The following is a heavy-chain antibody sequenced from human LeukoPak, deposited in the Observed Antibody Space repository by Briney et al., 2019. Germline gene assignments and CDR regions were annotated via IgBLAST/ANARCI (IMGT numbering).Heavy chain of an antibody. D-gene: IGHD3-10*01. CDR1: GFSLSDYY. CDR3: ASDGSGSYYIS. Sequence: GGSLRLSCTASGFSLSDYYMSLIRQAPGKGLEWVSYISGSGRTIYYADSVKGRFTISRDNAKNSLYLQMNSLRDEDTAMYYCASDGSGSYYISWGQGTLVTVSS. J-gene: IGHJ5*02. V-gene: IGHV3-11*04. CDR2: ISGSGRTI.